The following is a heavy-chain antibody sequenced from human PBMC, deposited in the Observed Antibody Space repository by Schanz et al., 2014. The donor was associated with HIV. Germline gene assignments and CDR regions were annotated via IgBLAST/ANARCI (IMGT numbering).Heavy chain of an antibody. V-gene: IGHV1-18*01. Sequence: QVQLVQSGAEVKKPGASVRVSCKASGYSFTFYGISWVRQAPGQGPEWMGRISVYNGNTNYAQNLQGRVSMTTDTSTSTVYMELRNLRSDDTAVYYCARDSFRYSFSPSDFWGQGTLVTVSS. J-gene: IGHJ4*02. CDR1: GYSFTFYG. CDR3: ARDSFRYSFSPSDF. CDR2: ISVYNGNT. D-gene: IGHD2-2*02.